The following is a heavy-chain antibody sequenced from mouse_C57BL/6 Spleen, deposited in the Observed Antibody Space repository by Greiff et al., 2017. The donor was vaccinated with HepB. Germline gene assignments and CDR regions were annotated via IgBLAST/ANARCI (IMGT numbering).Heavy chain of an antibody. CDR1: GYAFTNYL. Sequence: QVQLKESGAELVRPGTSVKVSCKASGYAFTNYLIEWVKQRPGQGLEWIGVINPGSGGTNYNEKFKGKATLTADKSSSTAYMQLSSLTSEDSAVYFCARLWDEGAWFAYWGQGTLVTVSA. CDR2: INPGSGGT. CDR3: ARLWDEGAWFAY. D-gene: IGHD4-1*01. V-gene: IGHV1-54*01. J-gene: IGHJ3*01.